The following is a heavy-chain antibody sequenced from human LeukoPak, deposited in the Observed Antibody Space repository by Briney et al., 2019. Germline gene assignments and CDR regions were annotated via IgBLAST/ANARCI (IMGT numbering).Heavy chain of an antibody. CDR2: ISGSGGST. D-gene: IGHD5-18*01. CDR1: GFTFSSYA. Sequence: GGSLRLSCAASGFTFSSYAMSWVRQAPGKGLEWVSGISGSGGSTYYADSVKGRVTISRDNSKNTLYPQMNSLRAEDTAVYYCAKDSRRGYSYGPAAYWGQGTLVTVAS. J-gene: IGHJ4*02. CDR3: AKDSRRGYSYGPAAY. V-gene: IGHV3-23*01.